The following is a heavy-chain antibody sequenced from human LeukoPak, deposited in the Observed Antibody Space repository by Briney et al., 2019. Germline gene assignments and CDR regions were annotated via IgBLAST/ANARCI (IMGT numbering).Heavy chain of an antibody. D-gene: IGHD5-18*01. Sequence: PGGSLRLSCAASGFTFSNGMHWVRQAPGKGLDWVAVISNDGSKKYYADSVKSRFTISRDNSKNTLSLQVSSLRTEDTAVYYCAKDRYSYAFEYSDSWGQGTLVTVSS. CDR1: GFTFSNG. CDR3: AKDRYSYAFEYSDS. CDR2: ISNDGSKK. V-gene: IGHV3-30*18. J-gene: IGHJ4*02.